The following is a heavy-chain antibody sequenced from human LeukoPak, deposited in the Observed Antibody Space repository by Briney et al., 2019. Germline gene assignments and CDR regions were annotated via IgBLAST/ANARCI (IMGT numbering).Heavy chain of an antibody. Sequence: GGSLRLSCAASGFNLRSYAMHWVRQAPGKGLEWVSGITGSGGDTYYADSVKGRFTISRDNSKNTMNLQMSSLRAEDTAVYYCAKDQDVVVEPGTIGDRFDPWGQGSLVTVSS. CDR2: ITGSGGDT. CDR3: AKDQDVVVEPGTIGDRFDP. V-gene: IGHV3-23*01. CDR1: GFNLRSYA. J-gene: IGHJ5*02. D-gene: IGHD2-2*01.